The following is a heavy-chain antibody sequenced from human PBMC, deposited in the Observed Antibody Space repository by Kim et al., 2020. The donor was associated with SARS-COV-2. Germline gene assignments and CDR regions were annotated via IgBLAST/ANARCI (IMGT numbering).Heavy chain of an antibody. CDR3: ARGKAYGDYHFDY. CDR2: INHSGST. V-gene: IGHV4-34*01. CDR1: GGSFSGYY. Sequence: SETLSLTCAVYGGSFSGYYWSWIRQPPGKGLEWIGEINHSGSTNYNPSLKSRVTISVDTSKNQFSLKLSSVTAADTAVYYCARGKAYGDYHFDYWGQGTLVTVSS. D-gene: IGHD4-17*01. J-gene: IGHJ4*02.